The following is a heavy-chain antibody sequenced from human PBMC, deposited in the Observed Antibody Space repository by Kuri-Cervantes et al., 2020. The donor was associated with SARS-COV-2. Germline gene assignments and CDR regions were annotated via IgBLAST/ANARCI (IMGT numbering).Heavy chain of an antibody. CDR1: GGTFTTYG. CDR2: IIPIFGTA. V-gene: IGHV1-69*13. J-gene: IGHJ6*03. D-gene: IGHD3-22*01. CDR3: ALGYWGSGYPRYYYYMDV. Sequence: SVKVSCKASGGTFTTYGFTWVRQAPGQGLEWMGGIIPIFGTANYAQKFQGRVTITADESTSTAYMELSSLRSEDTAVYYCALGYWGSGYPRYYYYMDVWGEGTTVTVSS.